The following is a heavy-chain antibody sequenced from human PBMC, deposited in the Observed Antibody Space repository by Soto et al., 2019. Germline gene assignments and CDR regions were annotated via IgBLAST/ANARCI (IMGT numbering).Heavy chain of an antibody. D-gene: IGHD2-15*01. V-gene: IGHV4-31*02. J-gene: IGHJ3*02. Sequence: DLGWIGYIYYSGSTYYNPSLKSRVTISVDTSKNQFSLKLSSVTAADTAVYYCARGPPNIVVVVAATPDAFDIWGQGTMVTVSS. CDR2: IYYSGST. CDR3: ARGPPNIVVVVAATPDAFDI.